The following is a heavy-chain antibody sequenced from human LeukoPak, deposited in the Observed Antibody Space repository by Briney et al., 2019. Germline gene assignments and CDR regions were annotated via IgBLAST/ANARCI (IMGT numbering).Heavy chain of an antibody. CDR2: IYWNGDK. CDR3: AHSGDFWSDYLEGTHFDS. J-gene: IGHJ4*02. Sequence: SGPTLVNPTQTLTLTCTFSGFSLSSTGVGVGWIRQPPGRTLEWLALIYWNGDKRYSPSLKSRLTITKDTSKKQVVLTMTNMDPVDTATYYCAHSGDFWSDYLEGTHFDSWGQGTLVTVSS. CDR1: GFSLSSTGVG. V-gene: IGHV2-5*01. D-gene: IGHD3-3*01.